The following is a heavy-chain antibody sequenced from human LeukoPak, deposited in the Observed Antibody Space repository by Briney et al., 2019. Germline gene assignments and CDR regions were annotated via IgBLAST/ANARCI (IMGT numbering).Heavy chain of an antibody. CDR2: ISYDGSNK. CDR3: AKDQAPGGSCYN. D-gene: IGHD2-15*01. J-gene: IGHJ4*02. V-gene: IGHV3-30*18. CDR1: GFTFSSYG. Sequence: GRSLRLSCAASGFTFSSYGMHWVRQAPGKGLEWVAVISYDGSNKYYADSVKGRFTISRDNSKNTLYLQMNSLRAEDTAVYYCAKDQAPGGSCYNWGQGTLVTVSS.